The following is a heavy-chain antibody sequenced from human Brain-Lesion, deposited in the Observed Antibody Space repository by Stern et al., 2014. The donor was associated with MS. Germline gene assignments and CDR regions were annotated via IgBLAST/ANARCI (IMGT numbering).Heavy chain of an antibody. CDR1: GYIFTGYY. CDR3: ARDQRGITIFGVVTDYYYLGMDV. Sequence: MQLVESGAEVKKPGASVKVSCKTSGYIFTGYYIHWVRQAHGQGLEWMAWINPNTGGTKYAPKFQGRVPMSRDTSISTAYVELSSLTSDDTAVYYCARDQRGITIFGVVTDYYYLGMDVWGQGTTVTVSS. V-gene: IGHV1-2*02. D-gene: IGHD3-3*01. J-gene: IGHJ6*02. CDR2: INPNTGGT.